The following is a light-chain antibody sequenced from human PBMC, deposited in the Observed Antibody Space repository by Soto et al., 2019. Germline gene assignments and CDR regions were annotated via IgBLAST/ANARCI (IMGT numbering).Light chain of an antibody. J-gene: IGLJ3*02. Sequence: QSVLTQPPSASGTPGQMVTISCSGSSSNIGTKYVYWYQQLPGTAPKLLIYVNNQRPSGVPDRFSGSKSGTSASLAISGLRSEDGADYYCAAWDGSLSAWVFGGGTKLTVL. CDR2: VNN. CDR3: AAWDGSLSAWV. CDR1: SSNIGTKY. V-gene: IGLV1-47*01.